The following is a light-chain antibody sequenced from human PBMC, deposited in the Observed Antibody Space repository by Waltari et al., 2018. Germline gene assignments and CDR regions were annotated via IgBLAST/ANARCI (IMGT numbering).Light chain of an antibody. CDR2: GAS. J-gene: IGKJ4*01. Sequence: EIVLTQSPATLSLSPGERATLSCRASQSVSSSYLAWYQQKPAQAPRLLIYGASSRATGIPDRFSGSGSGTDFTLTISRLEPEDFAVYYCQQYGSSPPLTFGGGTKVEIK. V-gene: IGKV3-20*01. CDR3: QQYGSSPPLT. CDR1: QSVSSSY.